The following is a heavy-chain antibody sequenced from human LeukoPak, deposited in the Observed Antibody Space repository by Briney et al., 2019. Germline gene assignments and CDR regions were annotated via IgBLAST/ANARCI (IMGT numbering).Heavy chain of an antibody. J-gene: IGHJ5*02. D-gene: IGHD3-22*01. CDR3: ARPFYYYDSSGYKLSWFDP. V-gene: IGHV4-39*01. CDR1: GGSISSSSYY. CDR2: IYYSGST. Sequence: PSETLSLTCTVSGGSISSSSYYWGWIRQPPGKGLEWIGSIYYSGSTYYNPSLKSRVTISVDTSKNQFSLKLSSVTAADTAVYYCARPFYYYDSSGYKLSWFDPWGQGTLVTVPS.